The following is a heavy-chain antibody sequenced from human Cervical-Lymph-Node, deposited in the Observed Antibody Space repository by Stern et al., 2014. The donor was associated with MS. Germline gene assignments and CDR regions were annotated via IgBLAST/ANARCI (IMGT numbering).Heavy chain of an antibody. V-gene: IGHV1-18*01. D-gene: IGHD1-14*01. CDR1: GFALTSAG. CDR2: ISAYNGNT. Sequence: QVQLVQSGAELKQPGASVKVSCKASGFALTSAGIRWVRQAPGQGLEWMGRISAYNGNTNYAQRFQDRVNMTTDTSTSTSYMELRSLRSDDTAVYYCARHSIKGYNCFDTWGQGTLVTVSS. J-gene: IGHJ5*02. CDR3: ARHSIKGYNCFDT.